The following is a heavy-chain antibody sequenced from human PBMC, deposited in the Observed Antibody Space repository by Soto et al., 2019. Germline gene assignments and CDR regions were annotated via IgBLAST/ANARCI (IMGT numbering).Heavy chain of an antibody. J-gene: IGHJ5*02. D-gene: IGHD2-2*02. V-gene: IGHV1-18*01. CDR1: GYTFTSYG. CDR2: ISAYNGNT. CDR3: ARSLSIVVVPAAIGSWFDP. Sequence: ASVKVSCKASGYTFTSYGMSWVRQALGQGLEWMGWISAYNGNTNYAQKLQGRVTITTDTSTSTAYMELRSLRSDDTAVYYCARSLSIVVVPAAIGSWFDPWGQGTLVTVSS.